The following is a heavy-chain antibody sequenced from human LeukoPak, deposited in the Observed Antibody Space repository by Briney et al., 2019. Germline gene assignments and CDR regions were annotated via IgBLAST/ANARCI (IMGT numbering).Heavy chain of an antibody. Sequence: PGGSLRLSCAASGFTFDDYGMSWVRQAPGKGLEWVSGINWNGGSTGYADSVKGRFTISRDNAKNSLYLQMNSLRAEDTALYYCARGNYRSSWYYFDYWGQGTLVTVSS. V-gene: IGHV3-20*04. J-gene: IGHJ4*02. CDR1: GFTFDDYG. D-gene: IGHD6-13*01. CDR2: INWNGGST. CDR3: ARGNYRSSWYYFDY.